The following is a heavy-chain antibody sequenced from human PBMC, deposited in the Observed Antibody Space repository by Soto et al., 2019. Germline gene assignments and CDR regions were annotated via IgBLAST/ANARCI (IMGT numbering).Heavy chain of an antibody. CDR3: ARGRVTIFGVVTPNWFDP. CDR1: GYSFTSYW. D-gene: IGHD3-3*01. J-gene: IGHJ5*02. Sequence: TGESLKISCKGSGYSFTSYWIGWVRQMPGKGLEWMGIIYPGDSDTRYSPSFQGQVTISADKSISTAYLQWSSLKASDTAMYYCARGRVTIFGVVTPNWFDPWGQGTLVTVSS. V-gene: IGHV5-51*01. CDR2: IYPGDSDT.